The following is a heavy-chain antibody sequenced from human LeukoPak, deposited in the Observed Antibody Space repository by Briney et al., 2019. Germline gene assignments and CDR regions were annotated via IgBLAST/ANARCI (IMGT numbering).Heavy chain of an antibody. Sequence: GASVKVSCKASGYTFTAYYMHWVRQAPGQGLEWMGWMNPNSGGTKYAQKFQGRVTMTRDTSISTAYMELSRLRSDDTAMYYCARDKLGLGELSLYDQWGQGTLVTVFS. D-gene: IGHD3-16*02. V-gene: IGHV1-2*02. CDR2: MNPNSGGT. CDR1: GYTFTAYY. CDR3: ARDKLGLGELSLYDQ. J-gene: IGHJ5*02.